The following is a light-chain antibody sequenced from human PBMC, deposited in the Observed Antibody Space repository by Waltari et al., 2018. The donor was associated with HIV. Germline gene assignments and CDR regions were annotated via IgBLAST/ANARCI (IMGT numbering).Light chain of an antibody. CDR2: EVN. V-gene: IGLV2-8*01. CDR3: ASYGDTNRVL. CDR1: SSDVGGYEY. Sequence: QSALTQPPSASGSLGPSVTIYCTGTSSDVGGYEYVSWYQHHPDKAPKLIIYEVNKRPSGVPDRFSGSKSDNTASLTVAGLQDDDEAHYYCASYGDTNRVLFGGGTRVTVL. J-gene: IGLJ6*01.